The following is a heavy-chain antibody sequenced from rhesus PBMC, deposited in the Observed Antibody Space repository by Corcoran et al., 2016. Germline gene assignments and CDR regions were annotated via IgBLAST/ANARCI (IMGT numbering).Heavy chain of an antibody. Sequence: QVQLQESGPGVVKPSETLSLTCAVSGGSISDSYRWSWIRQPPGKGLEWIGYIYGSSTSTNYNPSLKSRVTIAKDTSKNQFSLKLSSVTAADTAVYTCARDLGAGTTYGLDSWGQGVVVTVSS. CDR3: ARDLGAGTTYGLDS. V-gene: IGHV4S10*01. D-gene: IGHD1-20*01. J-gene: IGHJ6*01. CDR1: GGSISDSYR. CDR2: IYGSSTST.